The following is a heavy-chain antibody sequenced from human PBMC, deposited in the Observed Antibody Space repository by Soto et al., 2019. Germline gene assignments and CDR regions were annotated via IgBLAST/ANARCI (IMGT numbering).Heavy chain of an antibody. J-gene: IGHJ4*02. CDR3: ARDNLRWPFDY. D-gene: IGHD4-17*01. CDR2: IYSDDST. V-gene: IGHV3-66*01. Sequence: GGSLRLSCAASGFTVSSNYMSWVRQAPGKGLEWVSVIYSDDSTYYADSVKGRFTISRDNSKNTVYVVMNSLRAEDTAVYYCARDNLRWPFDYWGQGTLVTVSS. CDR1: GFTVSSNY.